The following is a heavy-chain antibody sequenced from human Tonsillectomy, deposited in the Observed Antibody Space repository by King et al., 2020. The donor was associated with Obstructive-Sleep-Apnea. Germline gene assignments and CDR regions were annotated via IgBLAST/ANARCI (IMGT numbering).Heavy chain of an antibody. CDR2: IYYSGST. CDR3: ARVSEDGMDV. D-gene: IGHD1-26*01. CDR1: VGSISSYY. J-gene: IGHJ6*02. Sequence: QLQESGPGLVKPSETLSLTCTVSVGSISSYYWIWIRQPPGKGLEWIVYIYYSGSTNYNPSLQSRVTISVDTSKNQFSLKLSSVTAADTAVYYCARVSEDGMDVWGQGTTVTVSS. V-gene: IGHV4-59*01.